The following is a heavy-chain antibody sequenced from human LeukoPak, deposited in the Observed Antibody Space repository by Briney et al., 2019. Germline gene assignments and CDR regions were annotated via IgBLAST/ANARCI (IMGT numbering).Heavy chain of an antibody. CDR3: AKESVVGVTSY. CDR2: INPSGGST. J-gene: IGHJ4*02. V-gene: IGHV1-46*01. Sequence: ASVKVSCKASGYTFTSYYMHWVRQAPGQGLEWMGIINPSGGSTSYAQKFQGRVTMTRDTSTSTVYMELSSLRSEDTAVYYCAKESVVGVTSYWGQGTLVTVSS. CDR1: GYTFTSYY. D-gene: IGHD2-15*01.